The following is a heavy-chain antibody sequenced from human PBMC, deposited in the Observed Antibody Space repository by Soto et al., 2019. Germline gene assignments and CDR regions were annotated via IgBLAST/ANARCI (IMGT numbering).Heavy chain of an antibody. CDR3: ARDSSYDSSGYFLHGYYYGMDV. Sequence: SVKVSCKASGGTFSSYAISWVRQAPGQGLEWMGGIIPIFGTANYAQKFQGRVTITADESTSTAYMELSSLRSEDTAVYYCARDSSYDSSGYFLHGYYYGMDVWGQGTTVTVSS. V-gene: IGHV1-69*13. J-gene: IGHJ6*02. D-gene: IGHD3-22*01. CDR2: IIPIFGTA. CDR1: GGTFSSYA.